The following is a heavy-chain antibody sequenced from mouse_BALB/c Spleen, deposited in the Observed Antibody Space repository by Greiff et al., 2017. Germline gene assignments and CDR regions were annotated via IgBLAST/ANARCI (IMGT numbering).Heavy chain of an antibody. CDR2: INPSNGGT. V-gene: IGHV1S81*02. CDR3: TRSDGYYEVDY. Sequence: VQLQQSGAELVKPGASVKLSCKASGYTFTSYYMYWVKQRPGQGLEWIGEINPSNGGTNFNEKFKSKATLTVDKSSSTAYMQLSSLTSEDSAVYYCTRSDGYYEVDYWGQGTSVTVSS. J-gene: IGHJ4*01. CDR1: GYTFTSYY. D-gene: IGHD2-3*01.